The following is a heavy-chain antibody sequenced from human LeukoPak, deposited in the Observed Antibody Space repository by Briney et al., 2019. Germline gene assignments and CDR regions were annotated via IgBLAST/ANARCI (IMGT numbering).Heavy chain of an antibody. CDR1: GGSISTYF. CDR2: IYYTGST. J-gene: IGHJ4*02. D-gene: IGHD6-19*01. Sequence: SETLSLTCTVSGGSISTYFWSWIRQPPGKGLEWIGYIYYTGSTNYNPSLKSRVTISVDTSKNQFSLTLTSATAADSAVYYCAKDSSGFVYWGQGTLVTVSS. V-gene: IGHV4-59*01. CDR3: AKDSSGFVY.